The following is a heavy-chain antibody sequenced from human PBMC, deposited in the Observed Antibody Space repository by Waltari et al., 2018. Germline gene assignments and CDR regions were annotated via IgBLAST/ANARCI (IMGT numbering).Heavy chain of an antibody. Sequence: EVQLVESGGGLVQPGRYLRLSCRASGFTFGDYAMSWVRQAPGKGLEWVGFIRSKAYGGTTEYAASVKGRFTISRDDSKSIAYLQMNSLKTEDTAVYYCTRSPPGGGSWFDPWGQGTLVTVSS. D-gene: IGHD3-16*01. V-gene: IGHV3-49*04. CDR2: IRSKAYGGTT. J-gene: IGHJ5*02. CDR1: GFTFGDYA. CDR3: TRSPPGGGSWFDP.